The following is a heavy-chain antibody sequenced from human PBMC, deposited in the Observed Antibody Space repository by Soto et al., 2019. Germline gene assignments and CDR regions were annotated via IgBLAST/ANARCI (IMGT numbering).Heavy chain of an antibody. CDR2: IIPIFPTP. D-gene: IGHD4-4*01. CDR3: ARDRDRLQLGGNYYYIMDV. V-gene: IGHV1-69*12. CDR1: GGTFRSSA. Sequence: QVQLVQSGAEVKKPGSSVTLSCKASGGTFRSSAISWVRQAPGQGLEWMGGIIPIFPTPDYAQKFQDRVTTTAVESASTAYMQLSSPTSEDTAVDYCARDRDRLQLGGNYYYIMDVWGQGTTVPVSS. J-gene: IGHJ6*02.